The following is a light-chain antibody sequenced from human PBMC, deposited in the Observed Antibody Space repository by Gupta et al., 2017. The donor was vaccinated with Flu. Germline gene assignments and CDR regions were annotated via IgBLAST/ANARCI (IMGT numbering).Light chain of an antibody. Sequence: GETTTSQWGGGKFGSKSLHCSPHNPGQDPVLFGYDESDRNTGIPERFSGSNSGTTATLTTSRVEAGDEADYHCQVGAGDNDIWLFGGGTKLTVL. CDR2: DES. V-gene: IGLV3-21*02. CDR3: QVGAGDNDIWL. CDR1: KFGSKS. J-gene: IGLJ3*02.